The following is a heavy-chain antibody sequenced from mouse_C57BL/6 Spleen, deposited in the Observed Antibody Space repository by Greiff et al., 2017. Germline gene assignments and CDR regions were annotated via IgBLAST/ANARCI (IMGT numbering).Heavy chain of an antibody. CDR3: ARGGLTNWGPYWYFDV. D-gene: IGHD4-1*01. CDR2: IDPSDSYT. Sequence: QVQLQQPGAELVMPGASVKLSCKASGYTFTSYWMHWVKQRPGQGLEWIGEIDPSDSYTNYNQKFKGKSTLTVDKSSSTAYMQLSSLTSEDSAVYYCARGGLTNWGPYWYFDVWGTGTTVTVSS. J-gene: IGHJ1*03. V-gene: IGHV1-69*01. CDR1: GYTFTSYW.